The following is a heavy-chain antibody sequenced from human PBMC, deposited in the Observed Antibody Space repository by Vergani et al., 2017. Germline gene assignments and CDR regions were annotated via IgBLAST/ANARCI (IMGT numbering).Heavy chain of an antibody. CDR1: GGSISSGSYY. Sequence: QVQLQESGPGLVKPSQTLSLTCTVSGGSISSGSYYWSWIRQPAGKGLEWIGRIYTSGSTNYNPSLKSRVTMSVDTSKNQFSLKLRSVTAADTAVYFCARVMYRDEASTGYRLDGMDIWGQGTTVTISS. CDR3: ARVMYRDEASTGYRLDGMDI. D-gene: IGHD3-9*01. V-gene: IGHV4-61*02. CDR2: IYTSGST. J-gene: IGHJ6*02.